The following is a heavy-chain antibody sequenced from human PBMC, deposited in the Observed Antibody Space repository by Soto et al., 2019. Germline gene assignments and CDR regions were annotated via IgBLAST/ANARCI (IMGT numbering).Heavy chain of an antibody. Sequence: QVQLQQWGAGLLKPSETLSLTCAVYGGSFSGYYWSWIRQPPGKGLEWIGEINHSGSTNYNPSLNILVSISVYTSMNQCSLKLGSVTEVDTAVYYCARGTIQLWSFSYYDGMDVCGQGTTVTVSS. CDR2: INHSGST. CDR1: GGSFSGYY. V-gene: IGHV4-34*01. CDR3: ARGTIQLWSFSYYDGMDV. J-gene: IGHJ6*02. D-gene: IGHD5-18*01.